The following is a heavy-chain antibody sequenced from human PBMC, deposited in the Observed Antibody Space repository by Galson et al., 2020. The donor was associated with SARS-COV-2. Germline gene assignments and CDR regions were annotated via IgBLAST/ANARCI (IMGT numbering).Heavy chain of an antibody. J-gene: IGHJ4*02. CDR3: ARINYDILTGYYTPFDY. D-gene: IGHD3-9*01. CDR2: IDWDDDK. Sequence: SGPTLVKPTQTLTLTCTFSGFSLSTSGMCVSWIHQPPGKALEWLALIDWDDDKYYSTSLKTRLTISKDTSKNQVVLTMTNMDPVDTATYYCARINYDILTGYYTPFDYWGQGTLVTVSS. CDR1: GFSLSTSGMC. V-gene: IGHV2-70*01.